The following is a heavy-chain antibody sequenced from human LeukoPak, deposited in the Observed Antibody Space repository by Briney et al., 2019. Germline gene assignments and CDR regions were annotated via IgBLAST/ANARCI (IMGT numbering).Heavy chain of an antibody. CDR1: GYSISNGYS. J-gene: IGHJ4*02. CDR2: VYHSGTT. CDR3: TTEGSGWRGIDY. Sequence: KPSETLSLTCAVSGYSISNGYSWAWIRLPPGKGLEWIGDVYHSGTTYYNPSLKRRVTISLDTSKNKFSLKLSSVPAADTAVYYCTTEGSGWRGIDYWGQGTLVTVSS. V-gene: IGHV4-38-2*02. D-gene: IGHD6-19*01.